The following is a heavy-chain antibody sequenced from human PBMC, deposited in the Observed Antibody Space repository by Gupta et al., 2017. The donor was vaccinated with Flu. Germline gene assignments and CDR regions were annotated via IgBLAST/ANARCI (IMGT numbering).Heavy chain of an antibody. Sequence: QVQLLESGGGVVQPGGSLRVSCAASGFTFSRNGMHWVRPAPGKGLEWVAIIWYDGSNENYADSVKGRFTISRDNSKNTLYLQMNSLRAEDTAMYYCARWNLGHCNSTGCHGDALDIWGQGTMVTVSS. J-gene: IGHJ3*02. V-gene: IGHV3-33*01. D-gene: IGHD2-2*01. CDR2: IWYDGSNE. CDR1: GFTFSRNG. CDR3: ARWNLGHCNSTGCHGDALDI.